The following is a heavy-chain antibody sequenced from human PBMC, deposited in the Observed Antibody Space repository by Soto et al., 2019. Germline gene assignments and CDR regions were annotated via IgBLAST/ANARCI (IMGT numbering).Heavy chain of an antibody. D-gene: IGHD4-17*01. CDR3: ARLLRSDDYGDYVDY. CDR2: IFYSGRT. V-gene: IGHV4-59*08. Sequence: SETLSLTCTVSGDSISSYYWSWIRQPPGKGLEWIGYIFYSGRTNYNPSLKSRVTISVDTSKNQFSLKLSSVTAADTAVYYCARLLRSDDYGDYVDYWGQGTLVTVSS. J-gene: IGHJ4*02. CDR1: GDSISSYY.